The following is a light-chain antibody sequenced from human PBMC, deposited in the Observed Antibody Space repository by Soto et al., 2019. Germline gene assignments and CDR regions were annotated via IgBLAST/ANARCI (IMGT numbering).Light chain of an antibody. CDR2: DNN. J-gene: IGLJ1*01. CDR1: SSNIGNNY. CDR3: GTWDSSLSAHV. V-gene: IGLV1-51*01. Sequence: QSVLTQPPSVSAAPGQKVTISCSGSSSNIGNNYVSWYQQLPGTAPKLLIYDNNKRPSGIPDRFSGSKPGTSATLGITGLQTGDEADYYCGTWDSSLSAHVFGTGTKVTVL.